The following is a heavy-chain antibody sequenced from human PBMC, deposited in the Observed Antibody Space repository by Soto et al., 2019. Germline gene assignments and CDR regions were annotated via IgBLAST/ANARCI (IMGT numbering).Heavy chain of an antibody. Sequence: GGSLRLSCTASGFIFGDYAMSWFRQAPGKGLEWVGFIRSKAHGVTIEYAALVKGRFIISRDDSKRIAYLEMNSLKTEDTAVYYCARDRGYYYGSGSQPFYFDYWGQGTLVTVSS. CDR3: ARDRGYYYGSGSQPFYFDY. J-gene: IGHJ4*02. CDR2: IRSKAHGVTI. V-gene: IGHV3-49*03. D-gene: IGHD3-10*01. CDR1: GFIFGDYA.